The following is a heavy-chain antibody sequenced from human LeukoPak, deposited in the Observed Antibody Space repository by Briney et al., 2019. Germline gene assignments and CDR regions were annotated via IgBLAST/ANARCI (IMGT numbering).Heavy chain of an antibody. CDR3: AKASRMDTILPPFDY. D-gene: IGHD5-24*01. CDR1: GFTFSSYA. CDR2: ISSNGGST. Sequence: PGGSLRLSCAASGFTFSSYAMSWVRQAPGKGLAWVSSISSNGGSTYYADSVKGRFTISRDNSKNTLYLQMNSLRAEDTAVYYCAKASRMDTILPPFDYWGQGTLVTVSS. V-gene: IGHV3-23*01. J-gene: IGHJ4*02.